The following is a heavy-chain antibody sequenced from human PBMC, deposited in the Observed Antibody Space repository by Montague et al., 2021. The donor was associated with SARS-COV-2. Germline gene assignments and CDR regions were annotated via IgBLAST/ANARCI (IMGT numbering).Heavy chain of an antibody. CDR3: ASSGITLTGLDAFDI. D-gene: IGHD3-9*01. V-gene: IGHV6-1*01. Sequence: CAISGDSVSNKSVAWNWISQSPSRGLEWLGRTYYRSKWDSDYAEXVKXRLVITPDTSKNQVSLQLNSVIPEDTAVYFCASSGITLTGLDAFDIWAKGQWSPSLQ. J-gene: IGHJ3*02. CDR2: TYYRSKWDS. CDR1: GDSVSNKSVA.